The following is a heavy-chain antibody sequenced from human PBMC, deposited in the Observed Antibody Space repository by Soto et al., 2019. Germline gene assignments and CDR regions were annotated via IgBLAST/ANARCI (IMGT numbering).Heavy chain of an antibody. V-gene: IGHV3-21*01. Sequence: PGGSLRLSCAASGFTFSDFTMNWVRQAPGEGLEWVSSMTPTGHYIYYADSVKGRFTISRDNAKRLVYLQMNSLRAEDTAVYYCARENYWGQGTRVTVSS. CDR2: MTPTGHYI. CDR3: ARENY. CDR1: GFTFSDFT. J-gene: IGHJ4*02.